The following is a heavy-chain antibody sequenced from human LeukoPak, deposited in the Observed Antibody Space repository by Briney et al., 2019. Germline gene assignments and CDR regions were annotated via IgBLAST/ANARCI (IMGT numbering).Heavy chain of an antibody. J-gene: IGHJ6*04. D-gene: IGHD4-17*01. Sequence: SQTLSLTCTVSGDSPTSGSRYWSWIRQPAGKGLEWIGHFYSSTRTTYNPSLESRVTISGDTAKNQFSLKLDLVTAADTAVYFCARCMSELDYGDYAYYYHMDVWGKGTTVTVSS. V-gene: IGHV4-61*09. CDR2: FYSSTRT. CDR3: ARCMSELDYGDYAYYYHMDV. CDR1: GDSPTSGSRY.